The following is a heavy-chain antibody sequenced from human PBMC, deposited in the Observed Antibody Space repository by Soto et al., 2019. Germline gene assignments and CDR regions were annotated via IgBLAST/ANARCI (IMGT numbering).Heavy chain of an antibody. CDR3: AWGVCSGGSCYSKYYFDY. CDR1: GYTFTSYA. CDR2: INAGNGNT. D-gene: IGHD2-15*01. V-gene: IGHV1-3*01. J-gene: IGHJ4*02. Sequence: QVQLVQSGAEVKKPGASVKVSCKASGYTFTSYAMHWVRQAPGQRLEWMGWINAGNGNTKYSQKFQGRVTITRDTSASTAYMELSSLRSEDTAVYYCAWGVCSGGSCYSKYYFDYWGQGTLVTVSS.